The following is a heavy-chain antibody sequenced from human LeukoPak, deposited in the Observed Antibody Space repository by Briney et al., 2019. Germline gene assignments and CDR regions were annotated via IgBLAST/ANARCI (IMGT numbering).Heavy chain of an antibody. D-gene: IGHD4-17*01. CDR2: IKQGGSEK. J-gene: IGHJ6*03. CDR1: GFTFSSYW. CDR3: AREGGPTVTTWRVSYYYYMDV. Sequence: GGSLRLSCAASGFTFSSYWMSWVRQAPGKGLEWVANIKQGGSEKYYVDSVKGRFTISRDNAKNSLYLQMNSLRAEDTAVYYCAREGGPTVTTWRVSYYYYMDVWGRGTTVTISS. V-gene: IGHV3-7*01.